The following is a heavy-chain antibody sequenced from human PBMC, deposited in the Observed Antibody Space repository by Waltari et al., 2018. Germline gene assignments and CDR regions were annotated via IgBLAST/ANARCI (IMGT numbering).Heavy chain of an antibody. CDR3: AKGLQWELPRS. D-gene: IGHD1-26*01. Sequence: VQLQESGPRLVKPSETLSLSCAVSGYSISSGWYWVWMRHLPGKGLEWVSAISGSGGSTYYAESVKGRFTISRDNSKNTLYLQMNSLRAEDTAVYYCAKGLQWELPRSWGQGTLVTVSS. CDR1: GYSISSGWY. CDR2: ISGSGGST. V-gene: IGHV3-23*01. J-gene: IGHJ4*02.